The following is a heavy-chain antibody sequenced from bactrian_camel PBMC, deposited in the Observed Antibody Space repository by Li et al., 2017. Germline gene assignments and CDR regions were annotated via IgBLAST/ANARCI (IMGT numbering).Heavy chain of an antibody. J-gene: IGHJ4*01. V-gene: IGHV3S31*01. D-gene: IGHD5*01. CDR1: GFTFSSYA. CDR2: INTGGGST. Sequence: DVQLVESGGGSVQAGGSLRLSCAASGFTFSSYAMNWVRQAPGKGLEWVSAINTGGGSTYYADSVKGRFTISRVNAKNTLYLQLNSLKTEDTAMYYCARGWGPNSASKGQGTQVTVS.